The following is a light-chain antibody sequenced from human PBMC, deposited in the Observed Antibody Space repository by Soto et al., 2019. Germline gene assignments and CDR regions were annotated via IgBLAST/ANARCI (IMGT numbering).Light chain of an antibody. CDR2: DAS. CDR1: QSINTN. V-gene: IGKV3-15*01. Sequence: EIMMTQSPATLSVSPGEGAALSCRASQSINTNLAWYQQKPGQAPRLLIYDASTRATGIPATISGSGSGTEFTLTISSLQSEDFAVYYCQQYEKWRTFGQGTKVEIK. CDR3: QQYEKWRT. J-gene: IGKJ1*01.